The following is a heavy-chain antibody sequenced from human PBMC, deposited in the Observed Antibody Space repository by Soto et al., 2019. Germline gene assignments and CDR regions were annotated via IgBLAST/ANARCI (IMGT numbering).Heavy chain of an antibody. J-gene: IGHJ5*02. CDR2: INTYNGNR. CDR1: GYSFSSYG. CDR3: ARDRLRGYDSSGFSS. D-gene: IGHD3-22*01. V-gene: IGHV1-18*01. Sequence: QVQLVQSGAELRKPGASVKVSCKASGYSFSSYGINWVRQAPGQGLEWMGWINTYNGNRNYAQKFEDRVTMTTDTSTNTVYMELRSLKSDDTAIYYCARDRLRGYDSSGFSSWGQGTLVTVSS.